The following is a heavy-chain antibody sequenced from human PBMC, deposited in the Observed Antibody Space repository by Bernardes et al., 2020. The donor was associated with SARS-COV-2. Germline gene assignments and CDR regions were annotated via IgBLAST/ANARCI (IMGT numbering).Heavy chain of an antibody. CDR3: ARGGNTKCPGFDY. Sequence: VGSLILSCAASGFTFSDYSMSWVRQAPGKGLEWLSYISSASSMIQYADSVKGRFTISRDNAKNSLSLQMNSLRDDDTAVYYCARGGNTKCPGFDYWGQGTRLTVSS. J-gene: IGHJ4*02. V-gene: IGHV3-48*02. CDR2: ISSASSMI. D-gene: IGHD4-4*01. CDR1: GFTFSDYS.